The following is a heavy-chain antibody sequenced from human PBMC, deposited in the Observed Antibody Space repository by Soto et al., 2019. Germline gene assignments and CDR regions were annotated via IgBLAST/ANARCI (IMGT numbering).Heavy chain of an antibody. V-gene: IGHV3-23*01. CDR3: ANMGSNYYDSSGYYWPGDY. Sequence: ETLSLTCTVSGGSIIDYYWSWVRQAPGKGLEWVSGISGSGSSTYYADSVKGRFTISRDNSKNTLYLQMNSLRAEDTAVYYCANMGSNYYDSSGYYWPGDYWGQGTLVTVSS. CDR2: ISGSGSST. D-gene: IGHD3-22*01. J-gene: IGHJ4*02. CDR1: GGSIIDYY.